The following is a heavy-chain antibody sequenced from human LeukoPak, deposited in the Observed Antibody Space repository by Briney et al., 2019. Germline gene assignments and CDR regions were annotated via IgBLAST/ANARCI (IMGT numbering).Heavy chain of an antibody. V-gene: IGHV4-39*01. Sequence: GSLRLSCAGSGFTFSSYWMTWVRQPPGKGLEWIGSIYDTGSTFYNPSLKSRVIISVDTSKNQFSLKLSSVTAADTAVYYCQSRFLEWLLDYWGQGTLVTVSS. D-gene: IGHD3-3*01. CDR1: GFTFSSYW. CDR2: IYDTGST. J-gene: IGHJ4*02. CDR3: QSRFLEWLLDY.